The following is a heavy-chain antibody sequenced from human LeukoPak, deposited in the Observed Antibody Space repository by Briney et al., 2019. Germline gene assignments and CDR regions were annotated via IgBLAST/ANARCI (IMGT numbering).Heavy chain of an antibody. Sequence: SETLSLTCTVSGYSINSGYYWGWIMQPPRKGLQWIGTIYHSGNTYYNPSLKSRVTTSVDTSKKQFCRNQRSVTAADTAVYYCARADYSSSWSRDYYYMDVWGKGTTVTVSS. CDR3: ARADYSSSWSRDYYYMDV. CDR2: IYHSGNT. V-gene: IGHV4-38-2*02. J-gene: IGHJ6*03. D-gene: IGHD6-13*01. CDR1: GYSINSGYY.